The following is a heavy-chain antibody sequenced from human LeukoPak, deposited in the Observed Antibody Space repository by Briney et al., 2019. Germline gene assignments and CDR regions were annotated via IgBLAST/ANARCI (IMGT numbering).Heavy chain of an antibody. Sequence: GGSLRLPCAASGFTFSSYAMSWVRQAPGKGLEWVAFIRYDGSNKYYADSVKGRFTISRDNSKNTLYLQMNSLRAEDTAVYYCAKDSSSYYDFWSGYYSLDYWGQGTLVTVSS. CDR3: AKDSSSYYDFWSGYYSLDY. J-gene: IGHJ4*02. V-gene: IGHV3-30*02. CDR2: IRYDGSNK. CDR1: GFTFSSYA. D-gene: IGHD3-3*01.